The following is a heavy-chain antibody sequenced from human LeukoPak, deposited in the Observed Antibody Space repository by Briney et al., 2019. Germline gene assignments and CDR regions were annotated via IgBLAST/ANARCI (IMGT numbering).Heavy chain of an antibody. Sequence: GGSLRLSCAASGFTFSTYAMSWVRQAPGKGLEWVSGISSSGGTTSYADSVKGRFTISRDNSKNTLYLQVNSLRAEDTAVYYCASWRFYSDSSGYHYRCFDYWGQGTLDTVSS. D-gene: IGHD3-22*01. J-gene: IGHJ4*02. V-gene: IGHV3-23*01. CDR3: ASWRFYSDSSGYHYRCFDY. CDR1: GFTFSTYA. CDR2: ISSSGGTT.